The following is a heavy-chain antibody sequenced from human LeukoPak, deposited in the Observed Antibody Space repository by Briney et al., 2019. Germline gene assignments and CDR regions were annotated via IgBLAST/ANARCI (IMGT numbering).Heavy chain of an antibody. CDR1: GYTFTGYY. V-gene: IGHV1-2*02. CDR2: MNPNSGGT. Sequence: ASVKVSCKASGYTFTGYYMHWVRQAPGQGLEWMGWMNPNSGGTNYAQKFQGRVTMTRDTSISTAYMELSRLRSDDTAVYYCARVLGEYNWNEDAFDIWGQGTMVTVSS. CDR3: ARVLGEYNWNEDAFDI. J-gene: IGHJ3*02. D-gene: IGHD1-1*01.